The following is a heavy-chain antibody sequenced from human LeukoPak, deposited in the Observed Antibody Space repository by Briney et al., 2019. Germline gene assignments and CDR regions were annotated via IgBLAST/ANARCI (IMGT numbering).Heavy chain of an antibody. D-gene: IGHD3-22*01. J-gene: IGHJ6*03. V-gene: IGHV4-4*07. CDR1: GGSISSYY. CDR2: IYTSGST. CDR3: ASLGYYDSSGYYYMDV. Sequence: SETLSLTCTVSGGSISSYYWSWIRQPAGKGLEWIRRIYTSGSTNYNPSLKSRVTMSVDTSKNQFSLKLSSVTAADTAVYYCASLGYYDSSGYYYMDVWGKGTTVTISS.